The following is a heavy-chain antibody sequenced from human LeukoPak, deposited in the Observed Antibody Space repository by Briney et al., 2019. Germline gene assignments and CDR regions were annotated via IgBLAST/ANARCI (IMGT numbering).Heavy chain of an antibody. CDR2: IKQDGSEK. V-gene: IGHV3-7*01. Sequence: PGGSLRLSCAASGFTFSSYWMSWVRQAPGKGLEWVANIKQDGSEKYYVDSVKGRFTISRGNAKNSLYLQMNSLRAEDTAVYYCARGITMIVVVDYYFDYWGQGTLVTVSS. CDR3: ARGITMIVVVDYYFDY. D-gene: IGHD3-22*01. J-gene: IGHJ4*02. CDR1: GFTFSSYW.